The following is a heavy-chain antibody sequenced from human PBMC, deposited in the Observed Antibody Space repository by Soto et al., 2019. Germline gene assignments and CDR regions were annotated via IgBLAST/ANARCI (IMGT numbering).Heavy chain of an antibody. D-gene: IGHD6-19*01. CDR3: ARVGMVGTVLGSWFDP. CDR1: GGSISSYY. J-gene: IGHJ5*02. Sequence: PSETLSLTCTVSGGSISSYYWSWIRQPAGKGLEWIGRIYTTGSTNYNPSLKSRVTMSVDTSKNHFSLKLRSVTAADTAVHYCARVGMVGTVLGSWFDPWGQGALVTVSS. V-gene: IGHV4-4*07. CDR2: IYTTGST.